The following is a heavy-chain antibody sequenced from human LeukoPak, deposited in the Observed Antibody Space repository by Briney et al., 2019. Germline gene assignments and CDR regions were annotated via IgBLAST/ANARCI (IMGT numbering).Heavy chain of an antibody. CDR1: GFTFSNHW. J-gene: IGHJ4*02. CDR2: ITPDGSGD. Sequence: GGSLRLSCAASGFTFSNHWMSWVRQAPGKGLKWVASITPDGSGDYYMDSVRGRFTISRDNAENSPYLQMNSLGAEDTAVYYCARLMGTVTTYDYWGQGTLVTVSS. V-gene: IGHV3-7*01. D-gene: IGHD1-7*01. CDR3: ARLMGTVTTYDY.